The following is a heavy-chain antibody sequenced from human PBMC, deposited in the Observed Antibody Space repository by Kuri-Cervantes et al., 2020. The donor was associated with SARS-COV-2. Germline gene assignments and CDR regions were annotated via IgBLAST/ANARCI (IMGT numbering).Heavy chain of an antibody. D-gene: IGHD6-13*01. Sequence: SETLSLTCTVSGGSISSYYWSWIRQPPGKGLEWIGYIYYSGSTNYNPSLKSRVTISVDTSKNQSSLKLSSVTAADTAVYYFARSLVQAGMDVWGQGTTVTVSS. V-gene: IGHV4-59*01. CDR1: GGSISSYY. J-gene: IGHJ6*02. CDR2: IYYSGST. CDR3: ARSLVQAGMDV.